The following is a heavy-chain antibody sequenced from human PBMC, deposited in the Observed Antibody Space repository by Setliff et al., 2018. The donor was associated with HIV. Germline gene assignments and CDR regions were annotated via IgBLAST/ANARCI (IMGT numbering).Heavy chain of an antibody. V-gene: IGHV3-30*04. CDR3: ARDFGIAVPGTRTDDFFKY. Sequence: LRLSCVASGFTFSSYAMHWVRQAPGKGLEWVAVVSFDGSNKYYANYVKGRFTISRDNSENTLYLQMNSLRDEDTAVYYCARDFGIAVPGTRTDDFFKYWGQGTLVTVSS. D-gene: IGHD6-19*01. J-gene: IGHJ4*02. CDR1: GFTFSSYA. CDR2: VSFDGSNK.